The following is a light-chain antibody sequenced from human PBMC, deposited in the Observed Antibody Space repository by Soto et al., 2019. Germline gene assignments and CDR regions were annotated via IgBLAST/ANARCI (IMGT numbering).Light chain of an antibody. V-gene: IGLV2-14*01. CDR2: EVS. Sequence: QSALTQPASVSGSPGQSITISCTGTSSDVGGYNYVSWYQQHPGKAPKLMIYEVSNRPSGVSNRFAGSKSGNTASLTISGLQAEDEADDYCSSYTSSRPYVVFGGGTKVTVL. CDR1: SSDVGGYNY. J-gene: IGLJ2*01. CDR3: SSYTSSRPYVV.